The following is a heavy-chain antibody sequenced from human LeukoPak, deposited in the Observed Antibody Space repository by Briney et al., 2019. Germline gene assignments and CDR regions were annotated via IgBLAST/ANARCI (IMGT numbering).Heavy chain of an antibody. J-gene: IGHJ4*02. V-gene: IGHV1-46*01. CDR2: INPGGGST. D-gene: IGHD6-13*01. CDR3: ARGPPASTPYFDY. CDR1: GYSFTSYY. Sequence: ASVKLSCKASGYSFTSYYMHWVRQAPGQGLEWMGIINPGGGSTSFAQKFQGRVTMTSDTSTSTVYMELSSLRSGDTAVYYCARGPPASTPYFDYWGQGTLVTVSS.